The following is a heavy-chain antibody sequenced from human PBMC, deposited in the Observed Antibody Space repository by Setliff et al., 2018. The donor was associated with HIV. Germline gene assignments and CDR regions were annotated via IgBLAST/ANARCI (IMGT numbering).Heavy chain of an antibody. CDR3: AKGFNTVGMVRGVYYYGMDV. D-gene: IGHD3-10*01. CDR1: GFTFGDYA. CDR2: ISSSSSYI. V-gene: IGHV3-21*01. J-gene: IGHJ6*02. Sequence: GGSLRLSCTASGFTFGDYAMTWVRQAPGKGLEWVSSISSSSSYIYYADSVKGRFTISRDNSKNTLYLQMNSLRAEDTAVYYCAKGFNTVGMVRGVYYYGMDVWGQGTTVTVSS.